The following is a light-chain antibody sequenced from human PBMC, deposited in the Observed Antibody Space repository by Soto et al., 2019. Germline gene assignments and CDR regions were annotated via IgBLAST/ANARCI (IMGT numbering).Light chain of an antibody. CDR2: DVS. J-gene: IGLJ2*01. CDR1: SSDVGAYNF. Sequence: QSALTQPASVSGSPGQSITISCTGTSSDVGAYNFVSWYQQHPGTAPKLIIFDVSNRPSGVSNRFSGSKSGNTASLTISGLQAEDEAAYYCNSYTSNNWVFGGGTKVTVL. CDR3: NSYTSNNWV. V-gene: IGLV2-14*03.